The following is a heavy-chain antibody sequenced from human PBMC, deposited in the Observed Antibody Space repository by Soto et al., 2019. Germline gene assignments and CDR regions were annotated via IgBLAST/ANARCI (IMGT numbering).Heavy chain of an antibody. Sequence: EVLLVQSGGGLVQPGGSLRLSCAPSGLGVTSNYMAWVRQAPGKGLEWVSVIYSGSTTHHADSVKGRFTISRDSSSNTLYLQMSSLRVEDTALYYCARGYWVEGYGAGTYFDYWGQGTLVTVSS. D-gene: IGHD2-15*01. J-gene: IGHJ4*02. V-gene: IGHV3-66*01. CDR1: GLGVTSNY. CDR2: IYSGSTT. CDR3: ARGYWVEGYGAGTYFDY.